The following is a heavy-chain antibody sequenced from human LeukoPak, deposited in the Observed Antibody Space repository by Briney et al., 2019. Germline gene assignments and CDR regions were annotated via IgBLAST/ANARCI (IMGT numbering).Heavy chain of an antibody. Sequence: PSETLSLTCAVYGGSFSDYYWSWIRQPPGKGLECIGEINHSGSTNYNPSLKSRLTISVDTSKKQFSLKLSSVTAADTAVFYCARKVGATTYPDWFDPWGQGTLVTVSS. CDR1: GGSFSDYY. D-gene: IGHD1-26*01. CDR3: ARKVGATTYPDWFDP. CDR2: INHSGST. J-gene: IGHJ5*02. V-gene: IGHV4-34*01.